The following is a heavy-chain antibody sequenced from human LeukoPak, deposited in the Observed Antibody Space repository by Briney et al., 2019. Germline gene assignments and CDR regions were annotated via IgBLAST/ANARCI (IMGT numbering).Heavy chain of an antibody. V-gene: IGHV5-51*01. CDR3: AKGTYYYDSSGYWSL. CDR1: GYSFTSYW. J-gene: IGHJ3*01. D-gene: IGHD3-22*01. Sequence: GESLKISCKGSGYSFTSYWIGWVRPMPGKGLEWMGIIYPGDSDTRYSPSFQGQVTISADKSISTAYLQWSSLKASDTAMYYCAKGTYYYDSSGYWSLWGQGTMVTVSS. CDR2: IYPGDSDT.